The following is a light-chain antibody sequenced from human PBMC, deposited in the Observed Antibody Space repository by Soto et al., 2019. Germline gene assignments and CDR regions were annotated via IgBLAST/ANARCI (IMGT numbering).Light chain of an antibody. CDR1: QSVSSY. CDR3: QQRSNWPPYT. Sequence: EIVLTQSPATLSLSPGERATLSCRASQSVSSYLAWYQQKPGQAPRLLIYDASNRATGIPARFSGSGSGTDFTLTISSLEPEDFAVYYCQQRSNWPPYTFGQGNQLEIK. CDR2: DAS. J-gene: IGKJ2*01. V-gene: IGKV3-11*01.